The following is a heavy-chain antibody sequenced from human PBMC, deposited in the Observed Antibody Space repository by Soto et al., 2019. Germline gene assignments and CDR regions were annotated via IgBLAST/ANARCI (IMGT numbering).Heavy chain of an antibody. CDR3: ATDRSGYYYA. V-gene: IGHV1-8*01. Sequence: QVQVVQSGAEVKKPGASVKVSCKASGYTFTSYDINWVRQATGQGLEWMGWMNPNSGNTGYAQKFQGRVTMTRTTSIRAAYMELTSLRSEDTAVYHCATDRSGYYYAWGQGTLVTVSS. J-gene: IGHJ5*02. CDR2: MNPNSGNT. D-gene: IGHD1-26*01. CDR1: GYTFTSYD.